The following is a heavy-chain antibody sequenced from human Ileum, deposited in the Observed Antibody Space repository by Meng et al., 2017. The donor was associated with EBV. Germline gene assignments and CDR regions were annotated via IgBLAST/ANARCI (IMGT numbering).Heavy chain of an antibody. V-gene: IGHV4-39*07. CDR1: GGSFSRRKYY. J-gene: IGHJ4*02. D-gene: IGHD1-26*01. CDR3: ASRELAPFDY. Sequence: QLQLQDAGPGLGKPLETLALTCSVSGGSFSRRKYYWGWIRQPPGKALEWIASIYYSGTTYYNPSLQSRVSISVDKSKNQVSLNMTSMTAADTAVYYCASRELAPFDYWGQGTLVTVSS. CDR2: IYYSGTT.